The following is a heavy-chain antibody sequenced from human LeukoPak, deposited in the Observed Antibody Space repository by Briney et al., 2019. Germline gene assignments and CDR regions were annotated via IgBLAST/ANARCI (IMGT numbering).Heavy chain of an antibody. V-gene: IGHV3-30*02. CDR1: GFTLSSYG. J-gene: IGHJ4*02. D-gene: IGHD1-1*01. CDR3: AEPSPGATTTGPSDY. Sequence: GGSLRLSCAASGFTLSSYGMHWVRQAPGRGLEWVAYIRTDGKTKYYGDSVKGRFTISRDNSKNMLYLQLDSLRPEDTAVYYCAEPSPGATTTGPSDYWGQGTRVTVSS. CDR2: IRTDGKTK.